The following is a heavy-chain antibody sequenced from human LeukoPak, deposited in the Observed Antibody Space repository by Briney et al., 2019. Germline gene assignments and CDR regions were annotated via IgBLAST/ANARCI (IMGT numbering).Heavy chain of an antibody. J-gene: IGHJ4*02. CDR1: GFTFSSYA. D-gene: IGHD2-2*01. V-gene: IGHV3-23*01. CDR3: APRVEIQYQPPFDY. Sequence: HPGGSLRLSCAASGFTFSSYAMSWVRQAPGKGLEWVSAISGSGGSTYYADSVKGRFTISRDNSKNTLYLQINSLRAEDTAVYYCAPRVEIQYQPPFDYWGQGTLVTVSS. CDR2: ISGSGGST.